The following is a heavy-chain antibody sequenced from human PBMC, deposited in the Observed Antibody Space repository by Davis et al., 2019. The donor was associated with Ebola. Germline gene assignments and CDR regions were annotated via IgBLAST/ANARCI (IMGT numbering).Heavy chain of an antibody. CDR3: ATSATFVAGGRGDF. J-gene: IGHJ4*02. CDR1: GYGFSDFY. CDR2: INPNTGAI. V-gene: IGHV1-2*02. Sequence: ASVKVSCKASGYGFSDFYLHWVRLAPGQGLEWMGWINPNTGAIDYAQKFQGRVTMTRDMSVSTGYMELSSLISDDTAVYYCATSATFVAGGRGDFWGQGTLVTVSS. D-gene: IGHD3-10*01.